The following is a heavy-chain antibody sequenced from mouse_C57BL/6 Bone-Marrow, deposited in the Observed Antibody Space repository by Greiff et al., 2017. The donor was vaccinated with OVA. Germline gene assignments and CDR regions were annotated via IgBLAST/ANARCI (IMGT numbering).Heavy chain of an antibody. V-gene: IGHV1-69*01. CDR1: GYTFTSYW. J-gene: IGHJ4*01. CDR2: IDPSDSYT. Sequence: QVQLQQPGAELVMPGASVKLSCKASGYTFTSYWMHWVKQRPGQGLEWIGEIDPSDSYTNYNQKFKGKSTLTVDKSSSTAYMRLSSLTSEDSAVYYCARSMLPYYYGSSFYYAMDYWGQGTSVTVSS. CDR3: ARSMLPYYYGSSFYYAMDY. D-gene: IGHD1-1*01.